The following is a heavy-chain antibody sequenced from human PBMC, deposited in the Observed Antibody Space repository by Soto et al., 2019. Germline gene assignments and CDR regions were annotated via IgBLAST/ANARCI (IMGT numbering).Heavy chain of an antibody. CDR2: ISLYSDGT. CDR3: ARVGPCAQAWFGS. Sequence: ASVKVSCKTSGYTCSNYGITWVRQAPGQTLEWLGWISLYSDGTHYAQKFQGRVCMTTDTSTNTAYMELRSLRSDDTAVSYCARVGPCAQAWFGSWSQGTLVAVSS. CDR1: GYTCSNYG. V-gene: IGHV1-18*01. J-gene: IGHJ5*01.